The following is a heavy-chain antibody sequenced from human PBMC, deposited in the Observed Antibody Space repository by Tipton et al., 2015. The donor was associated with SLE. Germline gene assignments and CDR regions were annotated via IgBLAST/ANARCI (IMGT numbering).Heavy chain of an antibody. J-gene: IGHJ6*02. CDR3: ARGTESLPESSGMDV. V-gene: IGHV3-11*01. D-gene: IGHD2-8*02. CDR1: GFTFSDYY. CDR2: ISSSGSII. Sequence: SLRLSCAASGFTFSDYYMSWIRQAPGKGLEWVSYISSSGSIIYYADSVKGRFTISRDNAKNSLYLQMNSLRAEDTAVYYCARGTESLPESSGMDVWGQGTTVTVSS.